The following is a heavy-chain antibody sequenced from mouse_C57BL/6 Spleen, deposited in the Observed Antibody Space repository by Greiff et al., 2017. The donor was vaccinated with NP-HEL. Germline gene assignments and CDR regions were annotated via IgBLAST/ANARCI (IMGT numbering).Heavy chain of an antibody. CDR1: GFTFSDYG. CDR3: ARDYYGSSYYFDY. Sequence: EVMLVESGGGLVKPGGSLKLSCAASGFTFSDYGMHWVRQAPEKGLEWVAYISSGSSTIYYADTVKGRFTISRDNAKNTLFLQMTSLRSEDTAMYYCARDYYGSSYYFDYWGQSTTLTVSS. CDR2: ISSGSSTI. J-gene: IGHJ2*01. D-gene: IGHD1-1*01. V-gene: IGHV5-17*01.